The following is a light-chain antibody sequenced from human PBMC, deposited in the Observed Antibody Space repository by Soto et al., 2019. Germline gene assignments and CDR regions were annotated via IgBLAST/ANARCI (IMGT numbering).Light chain of an antibody. CDR2: YDS. V-gene: IGLV3-21*04. CDR1: NIGSKS. J-gene: IGLJ2*01. CDR3: QVLDSRSDHVV. Sequence: SYELTQPPSVSVAPGKTARITCGGNNIGSKSVHWYQQKPGQAPVLVIYYDSDRPSGIPERFSGSNSGNTATLTISRVEAGDEDDYYCQVLDSRSDHVVFGGGTTLTVL.